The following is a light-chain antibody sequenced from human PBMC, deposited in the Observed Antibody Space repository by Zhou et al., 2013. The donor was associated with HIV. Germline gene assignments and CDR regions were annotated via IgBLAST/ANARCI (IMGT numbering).Light chain of an antibody. CDR1: QEINNW. CDR3: QQYNTSPIT. Sequence: DIQMTQSPSTLSASVGDTVTISCRASQEINNWLAWYQQRRGQAPQLLISKASILQTWAPSKFRGSGFGAQFTLTIDNVQPEDSATYHCQQYNTSPITFGQGTRLEI. V-gene: IGKV1-5*03. CDR2: KAS. J-gene: IGKJ5*01.